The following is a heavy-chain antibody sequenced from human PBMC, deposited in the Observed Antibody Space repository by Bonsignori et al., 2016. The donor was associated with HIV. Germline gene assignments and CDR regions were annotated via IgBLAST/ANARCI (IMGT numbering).Heavy chain of an antibody. CDR2: IIPILGIA. V-gene: IGHV1-69*10. J-gene: IGHJ3*02. CDR1: GGTFSSYA. CDR3: ARDSPRYYDSSGYYSHDAFDI. D-gene: IGHD3-22*01. Sequence: SVKVSCKASGGTFSSYAISWVRQAPGQGLEWMGGIIPILGIANYAQKFQGRVTITADESTSTAYMELSSLRSEDTAVYYCARDSPRYYDSSGYYSHDAFDIWGPRDNGHRLL.